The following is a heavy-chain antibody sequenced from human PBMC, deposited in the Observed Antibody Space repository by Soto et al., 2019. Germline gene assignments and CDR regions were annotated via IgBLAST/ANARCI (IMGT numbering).Heavy chain of an antibody. CDR1: GGSFSGYY. Sequence: SETLSLTCAVYGGSFSGYYWSWIRQPPGKGLEWIGEINHSGSTNYNPSLKSRVTISVDTSKNQCSLKLSSVTAADKAVYYCASRFCSGYYHGKTNNFDYWGQGTLVTVSS. CDR2: INHSGST. D-gene: IGHD3-3*01. V-gene: IGHV4-34*01. CDR3: ASRFCSGYYHGKTNNFDY. J-gene: IGHJ4*02.